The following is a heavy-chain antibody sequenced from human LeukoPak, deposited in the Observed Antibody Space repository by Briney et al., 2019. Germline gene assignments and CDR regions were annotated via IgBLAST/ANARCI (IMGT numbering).Heavy chain of an antibody. CDR2: INHSGST. J-gene: IGHJ4*02. V-gene: IGHV4-34*01. CDR3: ARHPVAGYFDY. Sequence: SETLSLTCAVYGGSFSGYYWSWIRQPPGKGLEWIGEINHSGSTNYNPSLKSRVTISVDTSKNQFSLKLSSVTAADTAVYYCARHPVAGYFDYWGQGTLVTVSS. D-gene: IGHD6-19*01. CDR1: GGSFSGYY.